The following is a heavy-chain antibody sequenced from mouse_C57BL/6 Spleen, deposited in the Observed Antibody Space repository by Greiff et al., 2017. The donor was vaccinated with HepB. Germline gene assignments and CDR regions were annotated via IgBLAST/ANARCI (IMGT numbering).Heavy chain of an antibody. CDR3: VRDGGYGSSYAMDY. CDR2: IRSKSSNYAT. D-gene: IGHD1-1*01. CDR1: GFTFNTYA. J-gene: IGHJ4*01. Sequence: EVQLQQSGGGLVQPKGSLKLSCAASGFTFNTYAMHWVRQAPGKGLEWVARIRSKSSNYATYYADSVKDRFTISRDDSQSMLYLQMNNLKTEDTAMYYCVRDGGYGSSYAMDYWGQGTSVTVSS. V-gene: IGHV10-3*01.